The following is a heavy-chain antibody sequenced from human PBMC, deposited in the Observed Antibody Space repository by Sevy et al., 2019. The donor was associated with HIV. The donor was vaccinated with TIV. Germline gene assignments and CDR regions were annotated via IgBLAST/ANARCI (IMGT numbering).Heavy chain of an antibody. V-gene: IGHV3-53*01. CDR1: GFTVSGDY. CDR2: ISNDGYK. Sequence: GGSLRLSCVASGFTVSGDYMNWIRQAPGKGLEWVSVISNDGYKYYADSVAGRFTASSDISQNIVYLQMHNLRVEDTAVNYCARRGAMDVWGQGTTVTVSS. CDR3: ARRGAMDV. J-gene: IGHJ6*02. D-gene: IGHD5-12*01.